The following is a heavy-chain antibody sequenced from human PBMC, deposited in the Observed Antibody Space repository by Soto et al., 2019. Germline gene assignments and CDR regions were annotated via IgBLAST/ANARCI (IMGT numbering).Heavy chain of an antibody. D-gene: IGHD3-10*01. J-gene: IGHJ5*02. CDR1: GFSLTDYY. V-gene: IGHV3-21*02. Sequence: EVQLVESGGGLVETGGSPGLSCAASGFSLTDYYMNWVSQAPGKGLEWGSSISRSGSFVSYADSVKGRFGIARDNAKNLLFLQMNSLRAEDTAVYYCAWTYGSADHWGQGTLVTVSS. CDR2: ISRSGSFV. CDR3: AWTYGSADH.